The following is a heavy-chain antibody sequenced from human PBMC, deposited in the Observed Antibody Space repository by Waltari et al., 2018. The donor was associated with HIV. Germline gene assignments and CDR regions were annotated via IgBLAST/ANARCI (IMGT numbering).Heavy chain of an antibody. J-gene: IGHJ5*02. CDR2: MNHNRGNT. CDR1: GYTFTSCD. D-gene: IGHD4-17*01. CDR3: ARSTVSRVVVDP. Sequence: QVHLVRSEAEVKKPGASVKFSCKASGYTFTSCDIKWVRQATGQGLEWMRWMNHNRGNTGYAQKFQSRDTMTRNTYISTAYMELCRLRSEETAVYYCARSTVSRVVVDPGGQGTVVTVSS. V-gene: IGHV1-8*01.